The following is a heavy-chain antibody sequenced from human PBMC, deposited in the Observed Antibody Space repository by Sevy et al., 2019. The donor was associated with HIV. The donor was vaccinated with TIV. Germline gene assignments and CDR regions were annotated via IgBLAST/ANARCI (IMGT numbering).Heavy chain of an antibody. CDR2: IFNDGKKK. CDR3: AREGGSDWYLDY. V-gene: IGHV3-30*02. Sequence: GGSLRLSCKASGFIFSRYGVHWVRQAPGKGLEWVASIFNDGKKKYYADPVKGRFTISRDDSKNTLYLQMDSLIAEDTAVYYWAREGGSDWYLDYWGPGTLVTVSS. D-gene: IGHD2-21*01. J-gene: IGHJ4*02. CDR1: GFIFSRYG.